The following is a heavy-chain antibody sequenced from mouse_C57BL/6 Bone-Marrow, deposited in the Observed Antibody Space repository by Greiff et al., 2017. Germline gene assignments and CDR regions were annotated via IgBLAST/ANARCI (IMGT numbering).Heavy chain of an antibody. CDR2: IYPGSGST. CDR3: AREYYSNCYAMDY. V-gene: IGHV1-55*01. CDR1: GYTFTSYW. Sequence: QVQLQQPGAELVKPGASVKMSCKASGYTFTSYWITWVKPRPGQGLEWIGDIYPGSGSTNYNEKFKSKATLTVDTSSSTAYRQLSSLTSEDSAVYYCAREYYSNCYAMDYWGQGTSVTVSS. J-gene: IGHJ4*01. D-gene: IGHD2-5*01.